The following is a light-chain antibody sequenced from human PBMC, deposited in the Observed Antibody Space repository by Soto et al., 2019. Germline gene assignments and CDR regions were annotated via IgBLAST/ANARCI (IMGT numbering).Light chain of an antibody. CDR3: QVYTTSPQT. J-gene: IGKJ1*01. V-gene: IGKV3-20*01. Sequence: LTQSPGTLSCSPAERATLSRRSSQTVGSDYLAWYQQKPDQAPRLLIYDAFNRAAGIPDRFSGSGSGTDFTLTISRLEPEDFAVYYCQVYTTSPQTFGQGTRWIS. CDR2: DAF. CDR1: QTVGSDY.